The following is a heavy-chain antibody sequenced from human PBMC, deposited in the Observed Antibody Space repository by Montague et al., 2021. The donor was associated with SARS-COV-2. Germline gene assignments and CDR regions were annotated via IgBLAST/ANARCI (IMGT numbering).Heavy chain of an antibody. CDR2: ISYDGSNK. Sequence: SLRLSCAASGFTFSSYAMHWVRQAPGKGLEWVAVISYDGSNKYYADSVKGRFTISRDNSKNTLYLQMNSLRAEDTAVYYCARVLVVTYYGMDVWGQGTTVTVSS. CDR1: GFTFSSYA. D-gene: IGHD3-22*01. CDR3: ARVLVVTYYGMDV. J-gene: IGHJ6*02. V-gene: IGHV3-30-3*01.